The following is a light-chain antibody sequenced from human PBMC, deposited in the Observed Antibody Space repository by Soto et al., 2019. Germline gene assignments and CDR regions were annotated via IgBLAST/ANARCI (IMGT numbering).Light chain of an antibody. V-gene: IGKV3-11*01. CDR1: QSVSSY. CDR3: QQRRNWPLT. CDR2: DAS. Sequence: EIVLTQSPATLSLSPGERATLSCRASQSVSSYFAWYQQKPGQAPRLLIYDASNRATGIPARFSGSGSGTDFTLTISSQEPEDFAVYYCQQRRNWPLTFGQGTRLEIK. J-gene: IGKJ5*01.